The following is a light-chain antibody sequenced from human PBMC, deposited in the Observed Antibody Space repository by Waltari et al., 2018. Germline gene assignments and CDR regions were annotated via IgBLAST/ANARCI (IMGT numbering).Light chain of an antibody. V-gene: IGKV4-1*01. CDR2: WAS. CDR1: QSVFQRSRNKTY. CDR3: QQYYVTPHT. J-gene: IGKJ2*01. Sequence: DIVMTQAPDSMAVSPGERATISCKSSQSVFQRSRNKTYLAWYQQKVGQPPKLLIYWASTRVSWFPDRLSGSGSATDFTLTVSSLQAEDVAVYYCQQYYVTPHTFGQGTKLEIK.